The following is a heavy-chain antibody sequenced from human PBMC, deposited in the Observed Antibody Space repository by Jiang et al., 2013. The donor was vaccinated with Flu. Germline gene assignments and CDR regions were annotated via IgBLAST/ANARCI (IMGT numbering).Heavy chain of an antibody. CDR3: ATEGIAVAGTSAAFDI. Sequence: GAEVKKPGASVKVSCKVSGYTLTELSMHWVRQAPGKGLEWMGGFDPEDGETIYAQKFQGRVTMTEDTSTDTAYMELSSLRSEDTAVYYCATEGIAVAGTSAAFDIWGQGTMVTVSS. J-gene: IGHJ3*02. CDR2: FDPEDGET. V-gene: IGHV1-24*01. CDR1: GYTLTELS. D-gene: IGHD6-19*01.